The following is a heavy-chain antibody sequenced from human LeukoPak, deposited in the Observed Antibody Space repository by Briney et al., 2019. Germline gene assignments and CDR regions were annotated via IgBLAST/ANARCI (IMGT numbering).Heavy chain of an antibody. J-gene: IGHJ4*02. D-gene: IGHD2-2*01. Sequence: GGSLRLSGAASGFTFSIYAMNWVRQTPGKGLEWVSSMSGNGDTYYADSVKGRFTISRDDSKNTLYLQMNSLRAEDSAIYYCAKGGGSTSWKIDYWGQGTLVTVSS. CDR1: GFTFSIYA. CDR2: MSGNGDT. V-gene: IGHV3-23*01. CDR3: AKGGGSTSWKIDY.